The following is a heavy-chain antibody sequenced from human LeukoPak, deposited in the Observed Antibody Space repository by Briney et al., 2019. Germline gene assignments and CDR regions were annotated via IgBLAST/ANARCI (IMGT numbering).Heavy chain of an antibody. D-gene: IGHD5-18*01. CDR3: ARGGAYSYGYVGY. V-gene: IGHV3-74*01. CDR1: GFTFSSYW. Sequence: GGSLRLSCAASGFTFSSYWMHWVRQPPGKGLVWVSCINSHGSTTSYADSVKGRFTISRDNAKNTVYLQLNSLRAEDTAVYYCARGGAYSYGYVGYWGQRTLVTVSS. J-gene: IGHJ4*02. CDR2: INSHGSTT.